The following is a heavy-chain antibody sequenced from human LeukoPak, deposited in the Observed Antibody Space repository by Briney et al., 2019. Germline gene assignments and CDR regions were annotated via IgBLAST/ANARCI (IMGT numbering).Heavy chain of an antibody. D-gene: IGHD1-1*01. CDR1: GFTFSTYG. Sequence: GGSLRLSCAASGFTFSTYGMNWVRQAPGKGLEWVSVISGSGGNTYYADSVKGRFTISRDNSKNMLYLQMNSLRAEDTAVYYCAKESGALGVPLYDYWGQGILVTGSS. CDR2: ISGSGGNT. V-gene: IGHV3-23*01. J-gene: IGHJ4*02. CDR3: AKESGALGVPLYDY.